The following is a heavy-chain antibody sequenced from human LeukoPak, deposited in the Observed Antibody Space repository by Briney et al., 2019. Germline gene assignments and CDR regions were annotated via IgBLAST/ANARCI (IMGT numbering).Heavy chain of an antibody. Sequence: SETLSLTCTVSGGSISSSSYYWGWIRQPPGKGLEWIGSIYYSGSTYCNPSLKSRVTISVDTSKNQFSLKLSSVTAADTAVYYCAGGRIVVVPAALDYWGQGTLVTVSS. CDR3: AGGRIVVVPAALDY. CDR2: IYYSGST. CDR1: GGSISSSSYY. J-gene: IGHJ4*02. D-gene: IGHD2-2*01. V-gene: IGHV4-39*01.